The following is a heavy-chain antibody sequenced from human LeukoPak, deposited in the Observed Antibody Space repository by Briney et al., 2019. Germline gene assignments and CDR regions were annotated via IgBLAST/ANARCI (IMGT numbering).Heavy chain of an antibody. D-gene: IGHD6-13*01. V-gene: IGHV3-23*01. CDR1: GFTFSNYA. CDR3: ARAGSSWYILDY. CDR2: ISGSGGTT. Sequence: GGSLRLSCAASGFTFSNYAMSWVRQAPGKGLAWVSIISGSGGTTYYGDSVKGRFTISRDNSKNTLYLQMNSLRAEDTAVYYCARAGSSWYILDYWGQGTLVTVSS. J-gene: IGHJ4*02.